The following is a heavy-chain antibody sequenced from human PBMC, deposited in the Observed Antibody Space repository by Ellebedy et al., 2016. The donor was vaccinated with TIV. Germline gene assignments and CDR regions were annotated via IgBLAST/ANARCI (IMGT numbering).Heavy chain of an antibody. CDR2: IRYDGSNK. Sequence: LGGSLRLSCAASGFTFSSYGMHWVRQAPGKGLEWVAFIRYDGSNKYYADSVKGRFTISRDNSKNTLYLQMNSLRAEDTAVYYCAKGVALLWFGELGYWGQGTLVTVSS. J-gene: IGHJ4*02. D-gene: IGHD3-10*01. CDR1: GFTFSSYG. CDR3: AKGVALLWFGELGY. V-gene: IGHV3-30*02.